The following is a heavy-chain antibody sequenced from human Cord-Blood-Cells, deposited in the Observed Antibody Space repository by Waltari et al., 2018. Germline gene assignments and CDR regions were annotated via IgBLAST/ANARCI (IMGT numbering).Heavy chain of an antibody. CDR2: INHSGST. CDR1: GGSFSGYY. V-gene: IGHV4-34*01. D-gene: IGHD7-27*01. J-gene: IGHJ3*02. CDR3: ARGARNWDAFDI. Sequence: QVQLQQWGAGLLKPSETLSLTCAVYGGSFSGYYWSWIRQPPGKGLEWIGEINHSGSTNYNPSLKSRVTISVDTSKNQFSLKLSSVTAADTAVYYCARGARNWDAFDIWGQGTMVTVSS.